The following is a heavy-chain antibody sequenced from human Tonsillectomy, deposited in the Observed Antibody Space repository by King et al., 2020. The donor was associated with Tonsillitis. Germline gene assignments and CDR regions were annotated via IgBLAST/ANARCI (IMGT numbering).Heavy chain of an antibody. D-gene: IGHD2-2*01. Sequence: VQLQQWGAGLLKPSETLSLTCAVYGGSFSGYSWSWNRQPPGKGLEWIGEINHSGSTNYNPSLKSRVTMSVDTSKNQFSLMLSSVTAADTAVYYCATSTTYHSPDCSSSSCPNWFDPWGQGTLVTVSS. CDR3: ATSTTYHSPDCSSSSCPNWFDP. CDR2: INHSGST. V-gene: IGHV4-34*01. CDR1: GGSFSGYS. J-gene: IGHJ5*02.